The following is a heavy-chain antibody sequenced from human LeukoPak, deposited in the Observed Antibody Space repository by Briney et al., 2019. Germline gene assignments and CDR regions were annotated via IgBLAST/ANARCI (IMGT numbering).Heavy chain of an antibody. Sequence: GRSLRLSCAASGFTFSSYGMHWVRQAPGKGLEWVAVISYDGSNKYYADSVKGRITISRDNSKNTVYLQMNSLRAEDTAVYYCARELFSSGSCPDGWGQGTLVTVSS. J-gene: IGHJ4*02. D-gene: IGHD3-10*01. V-gene: IGHV3-30*03. CDR1: GFTFSSYG. CDR2: ISYDGSNK. CDR3: ARELFSSGSCPDG.